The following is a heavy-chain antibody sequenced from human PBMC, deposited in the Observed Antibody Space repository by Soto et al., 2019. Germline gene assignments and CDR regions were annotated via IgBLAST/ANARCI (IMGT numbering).Heavy chain of an antibody. D-gene: IGHD4-17*01. V-gene: IGHV4-4*02. J-gene: IGHJ6*04. CDR1: SGSISSNNW. CDR3: ATAAHGEHGDFLAFGHLDV. Sequence: QVQLQESGPGMVEPSGTLSLTCAVSSGSISSNNWWSWVRQPPGKGLEWIGEVYHTGSTNYNPSLKSRVTILVDKSKNEFSLKLSSVTAADTAVYYCATAAHGEHGDFLAFGHLDVWGKGTTVTVSS. CDR2: VYHTGST.